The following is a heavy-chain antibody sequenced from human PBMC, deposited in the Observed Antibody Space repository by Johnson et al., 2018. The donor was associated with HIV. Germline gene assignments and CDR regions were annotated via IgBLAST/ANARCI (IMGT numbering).Heavy chain of an antibody. CDR1: GFTFSSYA. Sequence: VQLVESGGGLVQPGGSLRLSCAASGFTFSSYAMHWVRQAPGKGLEWVSGITWNSGSIAYADSMKGRFTISRDNAKNSLYLQMNSLRAEDTAVYYCARDQGEWELPRAFDIWGQGTMVTVSS. CDR2: ITWNSGSI. J-gene: IGHJ3*02. D-gene: IGHD1-26*01. CDR3: ARDQGEWELPRAFDI. V-gene: IGHV3-9*01.